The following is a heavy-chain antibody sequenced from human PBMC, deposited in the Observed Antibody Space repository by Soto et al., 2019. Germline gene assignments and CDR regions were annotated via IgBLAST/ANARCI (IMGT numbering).Heavy chain of an antibody. D-gene: IGHD2-2*01. Sequence: PGESLKISCKGSGYSFTSYWISWVRQMPGKGLEWMGRIDPSDSYTNYSPSFQGHVTISADKSISTAYLQWSSLKASDTAMYYCARSDIVVVQGIYYYGMGVWGQGTTVTVSS. CDR1: GYSFTSYW. J-gene: IGHJ6*02. CDR3: ARSDIVVVQGIYYYGMGV. CDR2: IDPSDSYT. V-gene: IGHV5-10-1*01.